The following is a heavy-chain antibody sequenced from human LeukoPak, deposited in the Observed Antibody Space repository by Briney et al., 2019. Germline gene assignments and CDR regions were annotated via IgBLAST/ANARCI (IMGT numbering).Heavy chain of an antibody. CDR2: ITGSGGST. CDR1: GFTFSSYA. D-gene: IGHD3-3*01. CDR3: AKDGVLRFLEWSGGYFDY. V-gene: IGHV3-23*01. Sequence: PGGSLRLSCAASGFTFSSYAMSWLRQAPGKGLEWVSAITGSGGSTYYADSVKGRFTISRDNSKNTQYLQMNSLRAEDTAVYYCAKDGVLRFLEWSGGYFDYWGQGTLVTVSS. J-gene: IGHJ4*02.